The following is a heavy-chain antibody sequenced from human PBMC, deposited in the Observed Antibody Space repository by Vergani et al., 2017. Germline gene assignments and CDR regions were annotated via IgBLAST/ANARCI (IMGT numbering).Heavy chain of an antibody. CDR1: GFTFDDYA. CDR2: ISWNSGSI. J-gene: IGHJ4*02. Sequence: EVQLVESGGGLVQPGRSLRLSCAASGFTFDDYAMHWVRQAPGKGLEGVSGISWNSGSIGYADSVKGRFTISRDNAKNSLYLQMNSLRAEDTAVYYCARGLRATVLALELYYFDYWGQGTLVTVSS. V-gene: IGHV3-9*01. CDR3: ARGLRATVLALELYYFDY. D-gene: IGHD1-7*01.